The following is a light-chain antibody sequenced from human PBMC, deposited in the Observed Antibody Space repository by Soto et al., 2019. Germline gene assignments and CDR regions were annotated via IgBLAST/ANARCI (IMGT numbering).Light chain of an antibody. V-gene: IGLV2-14*01. Sequence: QSVLTQPASVSGSPGQSITISCTGSSSDVGGYNYVSWYQQHPGKAPKLMIYEVSNRPSGISNRFSGSKSGNTASLTLSGLQAEDEADYYCSSYTSSSTLVFGGGTKVIVL. CDR1: SSDVGGYNY. CDR3: SSYTSSSTLV. CDR2: EVS. J-gene: IGLJ2*01.